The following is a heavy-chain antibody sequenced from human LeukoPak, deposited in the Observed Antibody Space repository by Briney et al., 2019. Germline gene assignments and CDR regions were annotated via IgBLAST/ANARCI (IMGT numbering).Heavy chain of an antibody. CDR3: ARDAPGSHFDY. Sequence: GGSLRLSCAASGFTFSSYTMNWVRQAPGKGLEWVSSVFSSDHSVHYADSVKGRFTISRDDAKNSLYLQMNSLRAEDTALYYCARDAPGSHFDYWGQGTLVTVSS. D-gene: IGHD7-27*01. CDR1: GFTFSSYT. J-gene: IGHJ4*02. V-gene: IGHV3-21*01. CDR2: VFSSDHSV.